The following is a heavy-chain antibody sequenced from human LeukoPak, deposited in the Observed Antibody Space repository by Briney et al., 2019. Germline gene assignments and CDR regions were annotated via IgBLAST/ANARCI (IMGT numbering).Heavy chain of an antibody. D-gene: IGHD4-17*01. V-gene: IGHV1-18*01. CDR2: ISAYNGNT. CDR3: ARDGGDYGPPNRFDP. CDR1: GYTFTSYG. J-gene: IGHJ5*02. Sequence: ASVKVSCKASGYTFTSYGISWVRQAPGQGLEWMGWISAYNGNTNYAQKLQGRVTMTTDTSTSTAYMELRSLRSDDTAVYYCARDGGDYGPPNRFDPWGQGTLVTVSS.